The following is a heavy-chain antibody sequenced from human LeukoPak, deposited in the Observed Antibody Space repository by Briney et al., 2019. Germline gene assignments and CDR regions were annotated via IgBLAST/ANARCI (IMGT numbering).Heavy chain of an antibody. CDR3: AKLVSRDGYLGAFDI. V-gene: IGHV3-9*01. D-gene: IGHD5-24*01. J-gene: IGHJ3*02. CDR2: ISWNSGGI. Sequence: GRSLRLTCAASGFTFDDYAMHWVRQAPGKGLEWVSGISWNSGGIGYADSVKGRFTISRDNAKNSLYLQMNSLRAEDTALYYCAKLVSRDGYLGAFDIWGQGTMVTVSS. CDR1: GFTFDDYA.